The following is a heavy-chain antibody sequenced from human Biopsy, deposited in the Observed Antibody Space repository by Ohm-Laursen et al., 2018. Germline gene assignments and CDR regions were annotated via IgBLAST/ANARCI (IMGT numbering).Heavy chain of an antibody. CDR1: GFTFPSFT. CDR3: AKDPDFWRGGEGDF. V-gene: IGHV3-23*01. D-gene: IGHD3-3*01. CDR2: ISGSGGNA. Sequence: GSLRLSCAASGFTFPSFTMSWVRQAPGKGLQWVSGISGSGGNAYYADSARGRFNISRDNSKSRLYLQMIGLRAEDSALYYCAKDPDFWRGGEGDFWGRGTLVTVSS. J-gene: IGHJ4*02.